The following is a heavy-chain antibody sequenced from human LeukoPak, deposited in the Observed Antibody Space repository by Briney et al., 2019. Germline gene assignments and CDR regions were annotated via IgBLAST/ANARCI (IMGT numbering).Heavy chain of an antibody. D-gene: IGHD3-22*01. Sequence: SETLSLTCTVSGASISSYYWSWIRQPPGKGLEWIGYIYYSGSSNYNPSLKSRVTMSVDTSKNQFSLKLTSVTAADTAVYYCARSSGYMSYWGQGTLVTVSS. CDR2: IYYSGSS. CDR1: GASISSYY. J-gene: IGHJ4*02. V-gene: IGHV4-59*08. CDR3: ARSSGYMSY.